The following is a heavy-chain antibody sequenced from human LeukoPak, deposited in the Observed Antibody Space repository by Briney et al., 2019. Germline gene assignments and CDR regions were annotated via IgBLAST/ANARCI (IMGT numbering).Heavy chain of an antibody. CDR2: IGAGGRGDT. D-gene: IGHD1-20*01. CDR3: VKGYSWNDEFDY. J-gene: IGHJ4*02. CDR1: GIVFSSFG. V-gene: IGHV3-23*01. Sequence: GGSLKLSCAASGIVFSSFGLGWVRQAPGKGLEWVSGIGAGGRGDTYYADSVKGRFIISRDNSKDTLFLHLNSLRAEDTATYYCVKGYSWNDEFDYWGQGTLVTLS.